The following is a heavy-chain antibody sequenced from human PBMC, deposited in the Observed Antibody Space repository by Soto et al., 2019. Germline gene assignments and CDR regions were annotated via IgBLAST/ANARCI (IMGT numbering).Heavy chain of an antibody. Sequence: GGSLRLSCAASGFTFSSYGMHWVRQAPGKGLEWVAVIWYDGSNKYYADSVKGRFTISRDNSKNTLYLQMNSLRAEDTAVYYCARELEYYCSGGSCYSNWFDPWGQGTLVTVSS. J-gene: IGHJ5*02. V-gene: IGHV3-33*01. CDR2: IWYDGSNK. D-gene: IGHD2-15*01. CDR3: ARELEYYCSGGSCYSNWFDP. CDR1: GFTFSSYG.